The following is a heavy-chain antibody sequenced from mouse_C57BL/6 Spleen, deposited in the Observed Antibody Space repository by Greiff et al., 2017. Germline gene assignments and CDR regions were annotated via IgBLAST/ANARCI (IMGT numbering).Heavy chain of an antibody. J-gene: IGHJ3*01. CDR2: ISSGGSYT. CDR3: ARPLDSSGPAWFAD. Sequence: VQLKESGGDLVKPGGSLKLSCAASGFTFSSYGMSWVRQTPDKRLEWVATISSGGSYTYYPDSVKGRFTISRDNAKNTLYLQMSSLKSEDTAMYYCARPLDSSGPAWFADWGQGTLVTVSA. CDR1: GFTFSSYG. D-gene: IGHD3-2*02. V-gene: IGHV5-6*01.